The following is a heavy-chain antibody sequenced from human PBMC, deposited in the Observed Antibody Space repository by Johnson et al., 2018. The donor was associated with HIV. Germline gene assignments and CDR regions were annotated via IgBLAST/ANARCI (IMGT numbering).Heavy chain of an antibody. J-gene: IGHJ3*02. CDR2: ISYDGSNK. V-gene: IGHV3-30*18. CDR3: AKVRSGWSTGAFDI. D-gene: IGHD6-19*01. CDR1: GFTFNNYG. Sequence: QVHLVESGGGVVQPGRSLRLSCAASGFTFNNYGMHWVRQAPGKGLEWVAVISYDGSNKYFADSVKGRFTISRDKSKNTLYLQMNSLRAEDTAVYYGAKVRSGWSTGAFDIWGQGTMVTVSS.